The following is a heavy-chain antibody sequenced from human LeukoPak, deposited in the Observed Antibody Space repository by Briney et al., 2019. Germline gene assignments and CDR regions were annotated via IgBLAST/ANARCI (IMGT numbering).Heavy chain of an antibody. CDR1: GYTFTGYY. CDR3: ARESSWSPCGMDV. CDR2: INPNSGGT. V-gene: IGHV1-2*02. J-gene: IGHJ6*02. D-gene: IGHD6-13*01. Sequence: GASVKVSCKASGYTFTGYYMHWVRQAPGQGLEWMGWINPNSGGTNYAQKFQGRVTMTRDTSISTAYMELSRLRSDDTAVYYCARESSWSPCGMDVWGQGTTVTVSS.